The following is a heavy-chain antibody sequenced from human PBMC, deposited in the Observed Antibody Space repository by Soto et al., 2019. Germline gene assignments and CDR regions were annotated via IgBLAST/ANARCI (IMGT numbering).Heavy chain of an antibody. CDR2: IYYSGNT. CDR1: DDSISRSSFY. Sequence: SETLSLTCTVSDDSISRSSFYWGWIRQPPGKELEWIGSIYYSGNTHYNPSLRSRVTISVDTSKNQFSLKLSSVSAADTSVYFCAGHATNGVLTSYPRHYFADWALGTLVPVSS. J-gene: IGHJ4*02. V-gene: IGHV4-39*01. CDR3: AGHATNGVLTSYPRHYFAD. D-gene: IGHD2-8*01.